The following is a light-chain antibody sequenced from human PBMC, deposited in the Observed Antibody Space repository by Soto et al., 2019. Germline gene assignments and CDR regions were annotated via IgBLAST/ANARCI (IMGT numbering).Light chain of an antibody. CDR2: GAS. J-gene: IGKJ5*01. CDR1: QGVSSSY. CDR3: QQYGSSPIT. V-gene: IGKV3-20*01. Sequence: EIVLTQSPGILSLSPGERATLTCRASQGVSSSYLAWYQQRPGQAPRLLIYGASTRATGIPDRFSGSGSGTDFSLTVSRLEPEDIAVYYCQQYGSSPITFGQGTRLEIK.